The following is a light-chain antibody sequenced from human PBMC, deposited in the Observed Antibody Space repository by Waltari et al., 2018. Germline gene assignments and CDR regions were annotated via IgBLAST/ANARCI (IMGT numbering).Light chain of an antibody. CDR2: KVS. Sequence: DVVMTQSPLSLPVTLGQPASISCRSGQSLVHSDGTTYLYWFQQRPGQSPRRLIYKVSKRDAGVPDRFSGSGSGTDFTLKISRVEAEDVGVYYCMQGTHWPYTFGQGTKLETK. J-gene: IGKJ2*01. CDR1: QSLVHSDGTTY. V-gene: IGKV2-30*02. CDR3: MQGTHWPYT.